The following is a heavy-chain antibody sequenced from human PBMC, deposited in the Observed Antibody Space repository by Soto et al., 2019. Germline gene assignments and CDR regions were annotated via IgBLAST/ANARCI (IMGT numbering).Heavy chain of an antibody. CDR2: IYRSGTS. Sequence: QVQLQESGPGLVKPSQTLSLTCTVSGGSISSGGYYWIWIRQHPGKGLEWIGYIYRSGTSYYNPSLKSRVTTSVDTSKNQCSLNVSSVAAADTAVYYCARALSSDDILDSWGQGTQVTVSS. V-gene: IGHV4-31*03. D-gene: IGHD3-9*01. J-gene: IGHJ4*02. CDR3: ARALSSDDILDS. CDR1: GGSISSGGYY.